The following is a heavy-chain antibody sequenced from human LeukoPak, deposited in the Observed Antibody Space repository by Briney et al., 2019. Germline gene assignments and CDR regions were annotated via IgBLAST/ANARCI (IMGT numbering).Heavy chain of an antibody. CDR1: GYSFTSYG. V-gene: IGHV1-18*01. D-gene: IGHD3-9*01. CDR2: ISAYNGNT. CDR3: ARDGLRLFYDILTGYQKTNWFDP. J-gene: IGHJ5*02. Sequence: ASVKVSCMASGYSFTSYGITWVRQAPGQGLEWVGWISAYNGNTDYAQKFRGRVTMTTDTSTSTAYMELRSLRFDDTAVYYCARDGLRLFYDILTGYQKTNWFDPWGQGTLVTVSS.